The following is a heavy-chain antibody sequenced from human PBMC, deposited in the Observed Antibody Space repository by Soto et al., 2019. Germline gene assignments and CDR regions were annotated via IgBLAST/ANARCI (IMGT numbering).Heavy chain of an antibody. Sequence: GASVKVSCKASGGTFSSYTISWVRQAPGQGLEWMGRIIPILGIANYAQKFQGRVTITADKSTSTAYMELSSLRSEDTAVYYCAEYDFWSSTYAFDIWGQGTMVTVSS. CDR2: IIPILGIA. J-gene: IGHJ3*02. CDR1: GGTFSSYT. D-gene: IGHD3-3*01. CDR3: AEYDFWSSTYAFDI. V-gene: IGHV1-69*02.